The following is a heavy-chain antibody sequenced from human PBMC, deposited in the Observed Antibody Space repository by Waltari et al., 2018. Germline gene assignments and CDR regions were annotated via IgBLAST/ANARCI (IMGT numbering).Heavy chain of an antibody. Sequence: EVQLVESGGGLVQPGGSLRLSCAASGFTFSSYAMSWVRLAPGKGLEWVSAISGSGGSTYYEDSVKGRFTISRDKSKNTLYLQMNSLRAEDTAVYYCAKGTTLVRGENYFDYWGQGTLVTVSS. CDR2: ISGSGGST. J-gene: IGHJ4*02. D-gene: IGHD3-10*01. CDR1: GFTFSSYA. V-gene: IGHV3-23*04. CDR3: AKGTTLVRGENYFDY.